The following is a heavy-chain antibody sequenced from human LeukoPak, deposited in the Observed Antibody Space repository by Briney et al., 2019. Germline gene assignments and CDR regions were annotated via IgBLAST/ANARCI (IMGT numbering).Heavy chain of an antibody. CDR2: ISDSSSYT. V-gene: IGHV3-21*06. CDR3: ARDREEEARIGGMDV. D-gene: IGHD3-16*01. CDR1: RFIFSRYS. Sequence: GGSLRLSCAASRFIFSRYSMNWVRQAPGKGLEWVSYISDSSSYTYYADSVKGRFTISRDNAKNSLYLQLNSLSAEDTAICYCARDREEEARIGGMDVWGQGTTVIVSS. J-gene: IGHJ6*02.